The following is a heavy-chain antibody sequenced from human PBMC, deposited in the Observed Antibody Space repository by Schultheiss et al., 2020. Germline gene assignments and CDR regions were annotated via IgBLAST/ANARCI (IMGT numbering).Heavy chain of an antibody. V-gene: IGHV4-61*01. Sequence: SETLSLTCTVSCGSVSSGSYYWSWIRQPPGKGLEWIGYIYYSGSTNYNPSLKSRVTISVDTSKNQFSLKLSSVTAADTAVYYCARHTVSYGGEIDYWGQGPLVTVSS. CDR3: ARHTVSYGGEIDY. D-gene: IGHD4-23*01. J-gene: IGHJ4*02. CDR2: IYYSGST. CDR1: CGSVSSGSYY.